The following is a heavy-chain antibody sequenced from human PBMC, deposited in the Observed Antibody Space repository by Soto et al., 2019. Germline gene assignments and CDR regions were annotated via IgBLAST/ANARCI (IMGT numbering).Heavy chain of an antibody. Sequence: LRLSCAASGFTFTSYTFNWVRQAPGKGLEWVSCISTTSGYIYYADSVKGRFTFSRDNARNSLYLQMNSLRVEDTAVYYCARKGYGEYGGMDVWGQGTMVTVSS. CDR2: ISTTSGYI. CDR1: GFTFTSYT. D-gene: IGHD4-17*01. CDR3: ARKGYGEYGGMDV. J-gene: IGHJ6*02. V-gene: IGHV3-21*01.